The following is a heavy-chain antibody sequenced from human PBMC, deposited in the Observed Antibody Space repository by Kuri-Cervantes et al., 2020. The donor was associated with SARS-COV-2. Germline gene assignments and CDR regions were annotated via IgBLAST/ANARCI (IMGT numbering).Heavy chain of an antibody. Sequence: SVKVSCKASGGTFSSYAISWVRQAPGQGLEWMGGIIPIFGTANYAQKFQGRVTITTDESTSTAYMELSSLRSEDTAVYYCARGPYCXCDCYFTDYWGQGTLVTVSS. CDR1: GGTFSSYA. D-gene: IGHD2-21*01. CDR3: ARGPYCXCDCYFTDY. J-gene: IGHJ4*02. CDR2: IIPIFGTA. V-gene: IGHV1-69*05.